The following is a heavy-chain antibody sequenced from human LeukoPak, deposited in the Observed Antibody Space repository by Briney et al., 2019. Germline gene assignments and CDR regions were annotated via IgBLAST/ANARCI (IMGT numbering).Heavy chain of an antibody. V-gene: IGHV4-34*01. D-gene: IGHD1-7*01. Sequence: PSETLSLTCAVYGGSFSGYYWSWIRQPPGKGLEWIGEINHSGSTNYNPSLKSRVTISVDTSKNQFSLKLSSVTAADTAVYYCARGGDNWNYGWFDPWGQGTLDTVSS. CDR1: GGSFSGYY. CDR2: INHSGST. CDR3: ARGGDNWNYGWFDP. J-gene: IGHJ5*02.